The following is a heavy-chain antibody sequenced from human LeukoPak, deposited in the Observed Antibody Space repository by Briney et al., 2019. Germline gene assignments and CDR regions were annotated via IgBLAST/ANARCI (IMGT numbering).Heavy chain of an antibody. V-gene: IGHV4-59*01. J-gene: IGHJ5*02. D-gene: IGHD4-11*01. CDR1: GGSISSYY. CDR3: ARDLTRWGSDP. CDR2: IYYSGST. Sequence: SETLSLTCTVSGGSISSYYWSWIRQPPGKGLEWIGYIYYSGSTNYNPSLKSRVTISVDTSKNQFSLKLSSVTAADTAVYYCARDLTRWGSDPWGQGTLVTVSS.